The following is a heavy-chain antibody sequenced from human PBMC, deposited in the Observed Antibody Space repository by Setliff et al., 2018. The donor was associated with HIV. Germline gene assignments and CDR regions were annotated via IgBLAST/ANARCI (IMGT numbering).Heavy chain of an antibody. D-gene: IGHD1-1*01. V-gene: IGHV4-39*01. CDR3: ARHLYWNPDAFDI. CDR2: VSYSGST. J-gene: IGHJ3*02. CDR1: GGSISSSSSY. Sequence: SETLSLTCTVSGGSISSSSSYWGWIRQPPGRGLEWIGSVSYSGSTYYNPSLKSRVTISVDTSKNQFSLRLSSVTAADTVVFFCARHLYWNPDAFDIWGQGTMVTVSS.